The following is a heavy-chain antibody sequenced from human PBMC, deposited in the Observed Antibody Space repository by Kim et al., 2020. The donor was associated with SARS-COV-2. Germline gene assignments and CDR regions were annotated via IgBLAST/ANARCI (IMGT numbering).Heavy chain of an antibody. J-gene: IGHJ4*02. V-gene: IGHV1-69*01. Sequence: KFQGRVTITADESTSTAYMELSSLRSEDTAVYYCARDAVLLYDFETYFDYWGQGTLVTVSS. D-gene: IGHD3-3*01. CDR3: ARDAVLLYDFETYFDY.